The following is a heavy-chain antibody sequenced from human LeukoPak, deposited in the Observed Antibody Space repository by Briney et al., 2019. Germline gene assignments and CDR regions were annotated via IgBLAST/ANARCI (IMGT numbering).Heavy chain of an antibody. V-gene: IGHV4-30-4*01. CDR2: IYDSGTT. CDR3: ARRPYDFWSGYFDY. D-gene: IGHD3-3*01. CDR1: GGSISSGSYY. J-gene: IGHJ4*02. Sequence: SQTLSLTCTVSGGSISSGSYYWNWIRQPPGKGLEWIGCIYDSGTTYYNPSLKSRVTMSVDTSKNQFSLKLSSVTAADTAVYYCARRPYDFWSGYFDYWGQGTLVTVSS.